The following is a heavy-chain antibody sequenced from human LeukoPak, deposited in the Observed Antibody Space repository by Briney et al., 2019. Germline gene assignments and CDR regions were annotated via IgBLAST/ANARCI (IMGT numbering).Heavy chain of an antibody. D-gene: IGHD3-16*01. J-gene: IGHJ3*02. CDR2: IIPIFGTA. V-gene: IGHV1-69*05. Sequence: SVKVSCKASGGTFSSYAISWVRQAPGQGLEWMGGIIPIFGTANYAQKFQGRVTITTDESTSTAYMELGSLRSEDTAVYYCARALGAIIPDDAFDIWGQGTMVTVSS. CDR1: GGTFSSYA. CDR3: ARALGAIIPDDAFDI.